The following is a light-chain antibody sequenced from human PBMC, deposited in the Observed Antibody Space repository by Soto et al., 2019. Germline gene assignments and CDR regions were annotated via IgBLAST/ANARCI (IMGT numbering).Light chain of an antibody. CDR3: SSYTSSSTRLYV. CDR2: EVN. J-gene: IGLJ1*01. Sequence: QSALTQPASVSVSPGQSITISCTGTGSDVGLYDYDSWYQQHPGKAPKLMIFEVNQRPSGVSNRFSGSKSGNTASLTISGVQAEDEADYYCSSYTSSSTRLYVFGTGTKLTVL. CDR1: GSDVGLYDY. V-gene: IGLV2-14*01.